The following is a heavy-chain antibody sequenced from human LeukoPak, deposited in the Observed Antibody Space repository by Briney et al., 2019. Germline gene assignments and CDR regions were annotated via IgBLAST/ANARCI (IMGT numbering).Heavy chain of an antibody. CDR2: ISSSSSYI. V-gene: IGHV3-21*01. Sequence: GGSLRLSCAASGFTFSNYNINWVRQAPGKGLEWVSSISSSSSYIYYADSVKGRFTISRDNAKNSLYLQMNSLRAEDTAVYYCARDPAGTSCCDFWSGYYFDYWGQGTLVTVSS. D-gene: IGHD3-3*01. J-gene: IGHJ4*02. CDR1: GFTFSNYN. CDR3: ARDPAGTSCCDFWSGYYFDY.